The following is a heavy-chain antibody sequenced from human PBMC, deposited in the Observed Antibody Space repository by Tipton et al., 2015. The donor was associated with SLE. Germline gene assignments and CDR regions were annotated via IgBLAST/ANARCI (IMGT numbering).Heavy chain of an antibody. J-gene: IGHJ3*01. D-gene: IGHD6-19*01. CDR2: ISTDESAK. Sequence: SLRLSCAVSGFIISTSVMHWVRLDPGKGLEWVALISTDESAKTYADSVKGRFTISRDLSKNIVYLQMNSLRLEDTALYYCAREGYTSGRAGAFDLWGLGTMVSVSS. V-gene: IGHV3-30*04. CDR1: GFIISTSV. CDR3: AREGYTSGRAGAFDL.